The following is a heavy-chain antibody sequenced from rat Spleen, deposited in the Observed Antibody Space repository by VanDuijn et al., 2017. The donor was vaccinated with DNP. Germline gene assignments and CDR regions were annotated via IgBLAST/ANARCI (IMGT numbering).Heavy chain of an antibody. D-gene: IGHD4-3*01. CDR1: GYTFTTYY. J-gene: IGHJ3*01. V-gene: IGHV1-43*01. Sequence: QLQQSGAVPAKPGSSVKISCKASGYTFTTYYIGWIKQTTGQGLAFIVYINMGSGGTYYNERFKGKATLTGDKSSSTAFMQLSSLTPDESAVYYCARGSDGVWLAYWGQGTLVTVSA. CDR2: INMGSGGT. CDR3: ARGSDGVWLAY.